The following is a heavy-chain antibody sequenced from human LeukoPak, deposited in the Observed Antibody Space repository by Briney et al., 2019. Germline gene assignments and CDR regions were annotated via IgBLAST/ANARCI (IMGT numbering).Heavy chain of an antibody. CDR3: ARAFQSLGGLSLPDY. D-gene: IGHD3-16*02. J-gene: IGHJ4*02. CDR2: IHPSTGNP. Sequence: ASVKVSCKASGYSFTNYAMIWVRQAPGQGLEWMGWIHPSTGNPTYAQGFTGRFVFSLDTSVSTTYLQISSLKAEDTAVYFCARAFQSLGGLSLPDYWGQGTLLTVSS. CDR1: GYSFTNYA. V-gene: IGHV7-4-1*02.